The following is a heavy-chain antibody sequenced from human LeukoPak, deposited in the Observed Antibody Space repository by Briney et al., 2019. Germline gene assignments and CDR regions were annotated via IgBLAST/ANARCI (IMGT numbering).Heavy chain of an antibody. CDR2: ISGSGGST. V-gene: IGHV3-23*01. CDR1: GFTFSSYA. J-gene: IGHJ4*02. Sequence: GGSLRLSCAASGFTFSSYAMSWVRQAPGKGLEWVSAISGSGGSTYYADSVKGRFTISRDNSKNTLYLQMNSLRAEDTAVFYCAKGQAVRGSSPFDYWGQGTLVTVSS. D-gene: IGHD3-10*01. CDR3: AKGQAVRGSSPFDY.